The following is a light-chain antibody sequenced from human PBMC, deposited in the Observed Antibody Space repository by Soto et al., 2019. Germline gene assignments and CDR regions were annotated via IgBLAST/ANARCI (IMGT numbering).Light chain of an antibody. V-gene: IGKV3-15*01. CDR3: LRYHNLWA. CDR1: QNIYSN. Sequence: ISITRSAATQCVSPGARASFYSRASQNIYSNIAWYQQRPGQAPRLLIYRASTRAPGVPARFSGSGSGTDFTLPFSSPQSEDFAVYACLRYHNLWAYGLGTKVDIK. CDR2: RAS. J-gene: IGKJ1*01.